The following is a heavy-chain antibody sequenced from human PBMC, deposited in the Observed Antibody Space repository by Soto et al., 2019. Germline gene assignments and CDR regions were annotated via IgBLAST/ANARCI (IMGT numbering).Heavy chain of an antibody. V-gene: IGHV3-48*03. CDR1: GFTFSSYE. D-gene: IGHD3-22*01. CDR3: ARDMGPFYDDRSGTAGGY. J-gene: IGHJ4*02. CDR2: INRSGSTI. Sequence: EVQLVESGGGLVQPGGSLRLSCAASGFTFSSYEMNWVRQAPGKGVEWVSNINRSGSTIYYADSVKGRFTISRDHAKNSLDLQMNSLRAEDTAVYYCARDMGPFYDDRSGTAGGYWGQGTLVTVSS.